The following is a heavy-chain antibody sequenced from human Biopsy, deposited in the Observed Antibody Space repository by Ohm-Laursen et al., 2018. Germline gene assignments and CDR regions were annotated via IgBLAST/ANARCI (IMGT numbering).Heavy chain of an antibody. J-gene: IGHJ3*01. CDR1: GASVSNDNYY. D-gene: IGHD3-3*01. V-gene: IGHV4-61*01. Sequence: SETLSLTCTVSGASVSNDNYYWTWIRQAPGKALEWIGHVYHTGSSHYNPSLTSRITISLHMSKNQFSLKLSSVTAADTAVFFCARLYRLDDYWNDDPPDAFDVWGQGTMVTVSS. CDR3: ARLYRLDDYWNDDPPDAFDV. CDR2: VYHTGSS.